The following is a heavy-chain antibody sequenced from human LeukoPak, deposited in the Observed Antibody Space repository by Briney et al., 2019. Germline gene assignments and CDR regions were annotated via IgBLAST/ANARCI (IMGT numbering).Heavy chain of an antibody. V-gene: IGHV4-59*01. J-gene: IGHJ4*02. Sequence: SETLSLTCTVSAGSISSYYWSWIRQPPGKGLEWIGYIYSSGSTNYNPSLKSRVTISVDTSKNQFSLKLSSVTAADTAVYYCARDPDYWGQGTLVTVSS. CDR2: IYSSGST. CDR3: ARDPDY. CDR1: AGSISSYY.